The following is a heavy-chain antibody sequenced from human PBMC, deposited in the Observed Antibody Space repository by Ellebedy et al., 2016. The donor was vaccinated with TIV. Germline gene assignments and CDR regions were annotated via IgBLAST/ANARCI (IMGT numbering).Heavy chain of an antibody. CDR3: ARDFADRPVFPDYYDSRGY. CDR1: GFTFSDYY. Sequence: GESLKISXAASGFTFSDYYMSWIRQAPGKGLEWVSSISSSSSYIYYADSVKGRFTISRDNAKNSLYLQMNSLRAEDTAVYYCARDFADRPVFPDYYDSRGYWGQGTLVTVSS. V-gene: IGHV3-11*06. CDR2: ISSSSSYI. J-gene: IGHJ4*02. D-gene: IGHD3-22*01.